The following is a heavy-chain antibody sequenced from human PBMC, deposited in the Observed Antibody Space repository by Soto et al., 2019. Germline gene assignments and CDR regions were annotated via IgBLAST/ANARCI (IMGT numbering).Heavy chain of an antibody. CDR2: ISYDGSNK. D-gene: IGHD3-16*02. V-gene: IGHV3-30*18. CDR3: AKDAYDYIWGSYRSGHYFDY. J-gene: IGHJ4*02. CDR1: GFTFSSYG. Sequence: QVQLVESGGGVVQPGRSLRLSCAASGFTFSSYGMHWVRQAPGKGLEWVAVISYDGSNKYYADSVKGRFTISRDNSKNTLYLQMNSLGGEDTAVYYCAKDAYDYIWGSYRSGHYFDYWGQGTLVTVSS.